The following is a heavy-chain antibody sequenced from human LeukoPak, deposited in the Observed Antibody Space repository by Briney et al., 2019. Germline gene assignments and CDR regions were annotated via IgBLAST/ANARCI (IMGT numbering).Heavy chain of an antibody. CDR3: AGSDTTGYIPREWDYWYFDL. V-gene: IGHV3-21*01. D-gene: IGHD1-1*01. Sequence: GGSLRRSCTTSGITFSNSWMSWVRQAPGKGLEWVSSISIGSTYIYYADSVKGRFAISRDNAKNSLYLQMNSLRAEDTAVYYCAGSDTTGYIPREWDYWYFDLWGRGTLVTVSS. CDR1: GITFSNSW. CDR2: ISIGSTYI. J-gene: IGHJ2*01.